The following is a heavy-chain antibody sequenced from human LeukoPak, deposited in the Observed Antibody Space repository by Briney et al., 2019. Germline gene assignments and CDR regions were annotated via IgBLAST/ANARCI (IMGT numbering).Heavy chain of an antibody. CDR2: IYHSGST. D-gene: IGHD3-10*01. CDR1: GFTFSNAW. J-gene: IGHJ3*02. Sequence: GSLRLSCAASGFTFSNAWMSWVRQPPGKGLEWIGEIYHSGSTNYNPSLKSRVTISVDKSKNQFSLKLSPVTAADTAVYYCGRYGSGSARVAFDIWGQGTMVTVSS. CDR3: GRYGSGSARVAFDI. V-gene: IGHV4-4*02.